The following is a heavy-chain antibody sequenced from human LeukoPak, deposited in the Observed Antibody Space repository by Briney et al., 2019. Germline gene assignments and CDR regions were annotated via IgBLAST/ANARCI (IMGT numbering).Heavy chain of an antibody. Sequence: GGSLRLSCVASGFTFSTYAMHWVRQAPGKGLEWVAGMSSDGSLTFHGDSVKGRFTISRDNVKNTLNLQMNSLRPEDTAMYYCAKELLTSGSCFDFCGQGTLVTVSS. V-gene: IGHV3-30*02. CDR1: GFTFSTYA. CDR2: MSSDGSLT. CDR3: AKELLTSGSCFDF. J-gene: IGHJ4*02. D-gene: IGHD3-10*01.